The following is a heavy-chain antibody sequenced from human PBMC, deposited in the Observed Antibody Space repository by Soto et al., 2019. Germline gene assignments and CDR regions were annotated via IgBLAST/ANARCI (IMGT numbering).Heavy chain of an antibody. CDR3: ARESEDLTSNFDY. CDR1: GFTFSSYA. CDR2: ISSTANYI. Sequence: GGSLGLSCSASGFTFSSYAMSWVRQAPGKGLEWVSSISSTANYIYYGDSVKVRFTISRDNAKNSLYLEMNSLRAEDTAVYYCARESEDLTSNFDYWGQGTLVTVSS. V-gene: IGHV3-21*06. J-gene: IGHJ4*02.